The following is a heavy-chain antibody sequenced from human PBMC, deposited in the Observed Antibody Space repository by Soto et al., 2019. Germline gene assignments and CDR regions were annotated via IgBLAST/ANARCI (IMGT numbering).Heavy chain of an antibody. J-gene: IGHJ4*01. Sequence: SETLALTCTVSGGSISSYDWSWIRQPPGKGLEWIGYIYYSGSTNYNPSLKRRVTISIDTSKNQFSLKLNSVTTAVSVLYYCAILPALHAYSAQRTPVPVSS. V-gene: IGHV4-59*01. CDR1: GGSISSYD. CDR2: IYYSGST. CDR3: AILPALHAY.